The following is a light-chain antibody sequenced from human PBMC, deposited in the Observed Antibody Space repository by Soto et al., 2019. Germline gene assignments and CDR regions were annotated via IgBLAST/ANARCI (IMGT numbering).Light chain of an antibody. J-gene: IGLJ2*01. Sequence: QSVLTQPPSASGTPGQWVTISCSGSSSNIETNTVDWYQHLPGTAPKVLIFNNNQRPSGVPDRFSGSKSGTSASLAISGLQSQDEAHYYCAVWDDSLSGMIFGGETKLTVL. CDR2: NNN. CDR3: AVWDDSLSGMI. V-gene: IGLV1-44*01. CDR1: SSNIETNT.